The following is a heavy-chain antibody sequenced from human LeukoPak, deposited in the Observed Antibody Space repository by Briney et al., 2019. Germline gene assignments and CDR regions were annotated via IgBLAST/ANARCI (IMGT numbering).Heavy chain of an antibody. CDR2: IRYDGSNK. CDR1: GFTFSSYG. D-gene: IGHD3-9*01. Sequence: GGSLRLSCAASGFTFSSYGMHWVRRAPGKGLEWVAFIRYDGSNKYYADSVKGRLTISRDNSKNTLYLQMNSLRAEDTAVYYCASQQGIYDILTGPSDYWGQGTLVTVSS. J-gene: IGHJ4*02. CDR3: ASQQGIYDILTGPSDY. V-gene: IGHV3-30*02.